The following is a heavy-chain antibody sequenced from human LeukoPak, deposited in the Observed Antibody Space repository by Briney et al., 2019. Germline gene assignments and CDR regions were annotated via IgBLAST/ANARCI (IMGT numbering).Heavy chain of an antibody. CDR1: GYTFTNYA. Sequence: ASVKVSCKTSGYTFTNYAINWVRQAPGQGLEWMGWINTNTGNPTYAQGFTGRFVFSLDTSVSTAYLQISSLKAEDTAVYYCARRGVTLDYWGQGTLVTVSS. D-gene: IGHD2-21*02. V-gene: IGHV7-4-1*02. J-gene: IGHJ4*02. CDR2: INTNTGNP. CDR3: ARRGVTLDY.